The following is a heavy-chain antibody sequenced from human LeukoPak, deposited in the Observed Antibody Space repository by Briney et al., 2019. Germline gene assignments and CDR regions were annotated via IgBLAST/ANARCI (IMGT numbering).Heavy chain of an antibody. D-gene: IGHD2-21*01. J-gene: IGHJ4*02. CDR3: ARDIASGFAY. CDR2: ISYDGSNK. CDR1: GFTFSSYA. V-gene: IGHV3-30-3*01. Sequence: GRSLRLSCAASGFTFSSYAMHWVRQAPGKGLEWVAVISYDGSNKYYADSVKGRFTISRDNSKNTLYLQMNSLRAEDTAVYYCARDIASGFAYWGQGTLVTVSS.